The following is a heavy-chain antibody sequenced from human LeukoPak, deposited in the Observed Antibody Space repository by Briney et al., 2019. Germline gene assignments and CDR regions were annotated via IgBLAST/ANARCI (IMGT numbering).Heavy chain of an antibody. CDR2: ISSSSSYI. D-gene: IGHD3-10*01. J-gene: IGHJ6*02. Sequence: GGSLRLSCAASGFTFSSYSMNWVRQAPGKGLEWVSSISSSSSYIYYADSVKGRFTISRDNAKNSLYLQMNSLRAEDTAVYYCARGGLYYYGSGTLPYYYYYGMDVWGQGTTVTVSS. CDR3: ARGGLYYYGSGTLPYYYYYGMDV. CDR1: GFTFSSYS. V-gene: IGHV3-21*01.